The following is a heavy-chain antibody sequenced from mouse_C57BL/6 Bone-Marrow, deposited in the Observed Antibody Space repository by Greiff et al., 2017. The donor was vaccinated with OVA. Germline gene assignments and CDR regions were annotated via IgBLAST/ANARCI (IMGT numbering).Heavy chain of an antibody. V-gene: IGHV1-82*01. CDR1: GYAFSSSW. J-gene: IGHJ2*01. D-gene: IGHD2-3*01. CDR3: ARHEDGYYASYFDY. CDR2: IYPGDGDT. Sequence: VQLQQSGPELVKPGASVKISCKASGYAFSSSWMNWVKQRPGKGLEWIGRIYPGDGDTNYNGKFKGKATLTADKSSSTAYMQISRLTSEDSAVYFCARHEDGYYASYFDYWGQGTTLTVSS.